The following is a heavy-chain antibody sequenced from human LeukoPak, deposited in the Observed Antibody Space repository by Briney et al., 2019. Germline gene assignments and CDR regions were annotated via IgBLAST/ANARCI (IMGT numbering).Heavy chain of an antibody. CDR2: ISRDGSYT. J-gene: IGHJ4*02. V-gene: IGHV3-74*01. Sequence: GGSLRLSCAASGFTFSSFRMNWVRQAPGKGLEWVSHISRDGSYTNYADSVKGRFTISRDNANNTLYLQMNSLRAEDTAVYYCARATAGLVIISAPDYWGQGTLVTVSS. CDR1: GFTFSSFR. CDR3: ARATAGLVIISAPDY. D-gene: IGHD3-9*01.